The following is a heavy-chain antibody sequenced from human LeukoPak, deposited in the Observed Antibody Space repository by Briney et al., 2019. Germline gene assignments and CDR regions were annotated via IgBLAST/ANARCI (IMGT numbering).Heavy chain of an antibody. Sequence: ARGSLRLSCAASGFSFSTYGMHWVRQAPGKGLEWVAVIWYDGNTKYYADSVKGRFTISRDKSKNTLYLQMNSLKPEDTAVYYCARGEAFHYDSSGYPDYWGQGTLVTVSS. D-gene: IGHD3-22*01. CDR1: GFSFSTYG. CDR3: ARGEAFHYDSSGYPDY. CDR2: IWYDGNTK. J-gene: IGHJ4*02. V-gene: IGHV3-33*01.